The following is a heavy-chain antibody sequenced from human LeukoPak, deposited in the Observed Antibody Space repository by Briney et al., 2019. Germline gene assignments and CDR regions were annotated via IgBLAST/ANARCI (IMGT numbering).Heavy chain of an antibody. CDR2: ISSSSSTI. Sequence: GGSLRLSCAASGFTFSSYSMNWVRQAPGKGLEWVSYISSSSSTIYYADSVKGRFTISRDNAKNSLYLQMNSLRAEDTAVYYCARPPALWFGEFDASGIWGQGTMVTVSS. CDR1: GFTFSSYS. V-gene: IGHV3-48*01. D-gene: IGHD3-10*01. J-gene: IGHJ3*02. CDR3: ARPPALWFGEFDASGI.